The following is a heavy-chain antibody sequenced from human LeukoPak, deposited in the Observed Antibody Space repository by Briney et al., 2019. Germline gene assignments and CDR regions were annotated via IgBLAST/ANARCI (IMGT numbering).Heavy chain of an antibody. CDR1: GVSITSDGSC. V-gene: IGHV4-30-4*01. CDR3: VRDKWVRAGSSWLHYGMDV. CDR2: IYYSGNT. J-gene: IGHJ6*02. D-gene: IGHD6-13*01. Sequence: SETLSLTCTVSGVSITSDGSCWRWIRQPPGKGLEWIGYIYYSGNTYYNPALQNRITISLDTSKNQVSLKLTAADTAVYYCVRDKWVRAGSSWLHYGMDVWGQGTTVTVSS.